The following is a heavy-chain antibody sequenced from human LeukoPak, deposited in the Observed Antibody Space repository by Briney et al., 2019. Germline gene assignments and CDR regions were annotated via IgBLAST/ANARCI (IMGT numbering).Heavy chain of an antibody. D-gene: IGHD4-17*01. CDR2: IKSKTDGGTP. J-gene: IGHJ4*02. CDR1: GFTFSNAW. V-gene: IGHV3-15*01. Sequence: GGSLRLSGAASGFTFSNAWMSWVRQAPGKGLGWVGRIKSKTDGGTPDYAAPVKVRVTMSRDDSKHTLYLRMNSLKPEDTAVYYCTSDYGDYDFPLDHWGQGTLVTVSS. CDR3: TSDYGDYDFPLDH.